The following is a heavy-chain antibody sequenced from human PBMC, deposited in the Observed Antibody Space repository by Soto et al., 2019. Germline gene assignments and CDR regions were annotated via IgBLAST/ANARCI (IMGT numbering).Heavy chain of an antibody. CDR1: GFTFSSYG. Sequence: GGSLRLSCAASGFTFSSYGMHWVRQAPGKGLEWVAVIWYDGSNKYYADSVKGRFTISRDNSKNTLYLQMNSLRAEDTAVYYCAKVPPRAPYAFDIWGQGTMVTVSS. CDR3: AKVPPRAPYAFDI. V-gene: IGHV3-30*02. CDR2: IWYDGSNK. J-gene: IGHJ3*02.